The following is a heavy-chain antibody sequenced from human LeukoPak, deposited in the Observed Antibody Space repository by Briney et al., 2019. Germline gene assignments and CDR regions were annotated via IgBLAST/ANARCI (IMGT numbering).Heavy chain of an antibody. Sequence: GGSLRLSCAASGFTFSSYWMSWVRQAPGKGLEWVANINKDGGEKYYVDSVKGRFTISRDNAKNSLYLQMNSLRADDTAVYYCVQVRLAGLFDPWGQGTLVTVSS. CDR2: INKDGGEK. V-gene: IGHV3-7*03. D-gene: IGHD3-3*02. CDR1: GFTFSSYW. J-gene: IGHJ5*02. CDR3: VQVRLAGLFDP.